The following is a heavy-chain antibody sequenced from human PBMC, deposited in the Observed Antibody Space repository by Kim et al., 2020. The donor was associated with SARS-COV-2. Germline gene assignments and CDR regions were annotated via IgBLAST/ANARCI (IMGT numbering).Heavy chain of an antibody. CDR1: GGSISSYY. V-gene: IGHV4-59*01. D-gene: IGHD4-4*01. CDR2: IYYSGST. CDR3: ARADSNPGATDYYYGMDV. J-gene: IGHJ6*02. Sequence: SETLSLTCTVSGGSISSYYWSWIRQPPGKGLEWIGYIYYSGSTNYNPSLKSRVTISVDTSKNQFSLKLSSVTAADTAVYYCARADSNPGATDYYYGMDVWGQGTTVTVSS.